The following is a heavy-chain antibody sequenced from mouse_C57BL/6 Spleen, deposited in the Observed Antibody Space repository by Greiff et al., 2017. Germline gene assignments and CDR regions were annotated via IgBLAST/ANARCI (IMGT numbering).Heavy chain of an antibody. J-gene: IGHJ2*01. Sequence: QVQLQQSGPELVKPGASVKISCKASGYAFSSSWMNWVKQRPGKGLEWIGRIYPGDGDTNYNGKFKGKATLTADKSSSTAYMQLSSLTSEDSAVYFCARSLITTVVAPYFDYWGQGTTLTVSS. CDR2: IYPGDGDT. V-gene: IGHV1-82*01. CDR3: ARSLITTVVAPYFDY. CDR1: GYAFSSSW. D-gene: IGHD1-1*01.